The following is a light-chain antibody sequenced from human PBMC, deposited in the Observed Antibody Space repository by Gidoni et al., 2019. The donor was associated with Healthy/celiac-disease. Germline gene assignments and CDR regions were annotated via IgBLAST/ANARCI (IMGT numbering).Light chain of an antibody. V-gene: IGKV1-33*01. Sequence: DIQMTQSPSSLSASVGDRVTITCQASQDISNYLNWYQQKPGKAPKLLIYDASNLETGVPSRFSGSGSGTDFTFTISSLQPEDIATYYCQQYDNLPHTVLTFGGGTKVEIK. CDR1: QDISNY. CDR3: QQYDNLPHTVLT. J-gene: IGKJ4*01. CDR2: DAS.